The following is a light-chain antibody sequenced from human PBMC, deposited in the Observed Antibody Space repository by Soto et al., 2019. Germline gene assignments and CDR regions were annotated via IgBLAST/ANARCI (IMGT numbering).Light chain of an antibody. CDR3: CSYAGSSTSYWV. CDR2: EGS. CDR1: SSDVGSYNI. J-gene: IGLJ3*02. V-gene: IGLV2-23*01. Sequence: QSVLTQPASVSGSPGQSITISCTGTSSDVGSYNIVSWYQQHPGKAPKLMIYEGSKRPSGVSNRFSGSKSGNTASLTISGLQAEDEADYYCCSYAGSSTSYWVFGGGTKLTVL.